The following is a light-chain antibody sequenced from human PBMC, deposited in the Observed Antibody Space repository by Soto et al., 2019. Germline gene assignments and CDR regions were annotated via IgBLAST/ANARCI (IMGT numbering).Light chain of an antibody. CDR2: EVS. Sequence: QSVLTQPASVSGSPGQSITISCTGTGSDVGSYKYVSWYQQHPGKAPKLIIFEVSNRPSGVSDRFSGSKSGNTASLTISGLQAEDEADYYCSSYTSISSLGVFGTGTNVTVL. CDR1: GSDVGSYKY. CDR3: SSYTSISSLGV. J-gene: IGLJ1*01. V-gene: IGLV2-14*01.